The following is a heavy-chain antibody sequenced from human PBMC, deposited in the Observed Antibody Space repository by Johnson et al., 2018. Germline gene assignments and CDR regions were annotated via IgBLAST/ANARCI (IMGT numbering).Heavy chain of an antibody. CDR3: ARVRCTNGVGYDQRYYMDV. CDR2: IYSGGST. J-gene: IGHJ6*03. V-gene: IGHV3-66*02. CDR1: GFTVSSNY. Sequence: QLVESGGGLVQPGGSLRLSCAASGFTVSSNYMSWVRQAPGKGLEWVSVIYSGGSTYYADSVKGRFTISSDNSKNTLYLQMNSLRAEETAVYYCARVRCTNGVGYDQRYYMDVWGKGTTVTVSS. D-gene: IGHD2-8*01.